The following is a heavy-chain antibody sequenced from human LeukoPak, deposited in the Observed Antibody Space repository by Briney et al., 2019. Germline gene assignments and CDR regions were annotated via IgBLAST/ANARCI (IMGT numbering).Heavy chain of an antibody. CDR1: GYSFTSYW. CDR2: IYPGDSAT. V-gene: IGHV5-51*01. CDR3: ARQKLGVYWYFDL. Sequence: GESLKISCKGSGYSFTSYWIGWVRQMPGKGLEWMGIIYPGDSATRYSPSFQGQVTISADKSISTAYLQWSSLKASDTAMYYCARQKLGVYWYFDLWGRGTLVTVSS. J-gene: IGHJ2*01. D-gene: IGHD7-27*01.